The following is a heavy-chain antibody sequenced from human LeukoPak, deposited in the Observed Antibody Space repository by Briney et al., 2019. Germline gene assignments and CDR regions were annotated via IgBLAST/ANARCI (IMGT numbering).Heavy chain of an antibody. J-gene: IGHJ4*02. CDR3: AKGPADSSGYYLDY. D-gene: IGHD3-22*01. CDR2: ISYDGSNK. V-gene: IGHV3-30-3*01. Sequence: PGRSLRLSCAASGFTFSSYAMHWVRQAPGKGLEWVAVISYDGSNKYYADSVKGRFTISRDNSKNTLYLQMNSLRAEDTAVYYCAKGPADSSGYYLDYWGQGTLVTVSS. CDR1: GFTFSSYA.